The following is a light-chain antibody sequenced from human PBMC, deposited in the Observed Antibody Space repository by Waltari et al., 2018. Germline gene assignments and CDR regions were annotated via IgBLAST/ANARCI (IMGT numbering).Light chain of an antibody. CDR3: QQGDGFHPIT. CDR2: AVS. Sequence: DIQMTQSPSSVSASVGDRLTIPCRASQDISSWLAWYQQKPGQAPRLLIYAVSILHSGVPSRFSGSGSGTDFTLTITSLQPEDFAIYYCQQGDGFHPITFGQGTRLE. V-gene: IGKV1-12*01. CDR1: QDISSW. J-gene: IGKJ5*01.